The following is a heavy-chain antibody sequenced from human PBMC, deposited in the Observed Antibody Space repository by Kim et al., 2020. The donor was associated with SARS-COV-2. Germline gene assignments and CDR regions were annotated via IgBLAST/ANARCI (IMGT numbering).Heavy chain of an antibody. J-gene: IGHJ6*02. CDR2: ISYDGSNK. CDR1: GFTFSSYG. D-gene: IGHD2-2*01. Sequence: GGSLRLYCAASGFTFSSYGMHWVRQAPGKGLEWVAVISYDGSNKYYADSVKGRFTISRDNSKNTLYLQMNSLRAEDTAVYYCAREISSTDVGGYYYYYGMDVWGQGTTVTVSS. CDR3: AREISSTDVGGYYYYYGMDV. V-gene: IGHV3-33*05.